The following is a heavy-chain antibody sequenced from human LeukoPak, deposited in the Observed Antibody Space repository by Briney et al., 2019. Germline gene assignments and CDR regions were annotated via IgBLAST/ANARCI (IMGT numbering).Heavy chain of an antibody. Sequence: GGSLRLSCAASGFTVSSNYMSWVRQAPGKGLEWVSVIYSGGSAYYADSVKGRFTISRDNSKNTLYLQMNSLRAEDTAVYYCASRLIYCSSTSHKSSCYDNYYYGMDVWGQGTTVTVSS. V-gene: IGHV3-66*01. CDR1: GFTVSSNY. D-gene: IGHD2-2*01. J-gene: IGHJ6*02. CDR2: IYSGGSA. CDR3: ASRLIYCSSTSHKSSCYDNYYYGMDV.